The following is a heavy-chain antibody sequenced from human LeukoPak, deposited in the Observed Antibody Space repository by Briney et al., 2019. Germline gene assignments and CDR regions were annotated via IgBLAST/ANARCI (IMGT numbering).Heavy chain of an antibody. CDR2: INHSGST. Sequence: PSETLSLTCAVYGGSFSGYCWSWLRQPPGKGLEWIGEINHSGSTNYNPSLKSRVTISVDTSKNQFSLKLSSVTAADTAVYYCARGPAMVRGVNWFDPWGQGTLVTVSS. CDR1: GGSFSGYC. CDR3: ARGPAMVRGVNWFDP. J-gene: IGHJ5*02. D-gene: IGHD3-10*01. V-gene: IGHV4-34*01.